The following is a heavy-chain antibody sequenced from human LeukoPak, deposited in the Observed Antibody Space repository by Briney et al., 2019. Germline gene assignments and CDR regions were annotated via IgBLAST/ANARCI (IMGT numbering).Heavy chain of an antibody. D-gene: IGHD3-22*01. V-gene: IGHV4-39*07. J-gene: IGHJ4*02. Sequence: SETLSLTCTVSGGSISSSNYYWGWIRQPPGKGLEWIGTMYYSGSTYYNPSLRSRVTISVDTSKNQFSLKLSSVTAADTAIYYCRVTMIVVVTPYFDYWGQGTLVTVSS. CDR1: GGSISSSNYY. CDR3: RVTMIVVVTPYFDY. CDR2: MYYSGST.